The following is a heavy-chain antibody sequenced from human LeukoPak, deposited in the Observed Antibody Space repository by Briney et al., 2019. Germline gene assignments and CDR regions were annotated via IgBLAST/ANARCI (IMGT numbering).Heavy chain of an antibody. CDR1: GFTFSSYG. J-gene: IGHJ4*02. CDR2: TSYNGRNI. V-gene: IGHV3-30*18. CDR3: AKTTNYDFWSGSLGLDH. D-gene: IGHD3-3*01. Sequence: PGGSLRLSCAASGFTFSSYGMHWVRQAPGKGVEWVALTSYNGRNIYYSDSVKGRFSISRDNSQRTVFLQMNNVKTEDTAIYYRAKTTNYDFWSGSLGLDHWGQEFLVTVSS.